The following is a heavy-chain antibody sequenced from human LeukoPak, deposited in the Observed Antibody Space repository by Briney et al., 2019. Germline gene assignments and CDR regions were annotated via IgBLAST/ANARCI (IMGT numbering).Heavy chain of an antibody. V-gene: IGHV3-66*01. J-gene: IGHJ4*02. CDR1: GLTVCTNY. CDR3: ARDSVAEGSDY. Sequence: GGSLRLSCAASGLTVCTNYMSWVRQAPGKGLEWVSVIYSDGNTYYADSVKGRFTISRDNSKNTLYLQMNSLRAEDTAVYYCARDSVAEGSDYWGQGALVTVSS. D-gene: IGHD2-15*01. CDR2: IYSDGNT.